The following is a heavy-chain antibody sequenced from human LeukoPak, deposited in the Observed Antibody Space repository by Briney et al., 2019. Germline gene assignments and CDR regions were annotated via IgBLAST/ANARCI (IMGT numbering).Heavy chain of an antibody. D-gene: IGHD6-19*01. Sequence: SETLSLTCTVSGYSISSGYYWGWIRQPPGKGLEWIGSIYHSGSTYYNPSLKSRVTISVDTSKNQFSLKLSSVTAADTAVYYCARADRAVAGSPDAFDIWGQGTMVTVSS. CDR3: ARADRAVAGSPDAFDI. CDR2: IYHSGST. V-gene: IGHV4-38-2*02. J-gene: IGHJ3*02. CDR1: GYSISSGYY.